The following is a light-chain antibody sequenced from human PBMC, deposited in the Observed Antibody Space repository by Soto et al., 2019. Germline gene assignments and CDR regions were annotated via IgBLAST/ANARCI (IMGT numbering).Light chain of an antibody. Sequence: DIVMTQTPLSSAVTLGQPASISCRSSQSLVHSDGNTYLNWLQQRPGQPPRLLIYKLSNRFSGVPDRFSGSGAGTDFTLKISRVEAEDVGVYYCMQATQFPHTFGQGTKLEIK. CDR3: MQATQFPHT. CDR1: QSLVHSDGNTY. CDR2: KLS. J-gene: IGKJ2*01. V-gene: IGKV2-24*01.